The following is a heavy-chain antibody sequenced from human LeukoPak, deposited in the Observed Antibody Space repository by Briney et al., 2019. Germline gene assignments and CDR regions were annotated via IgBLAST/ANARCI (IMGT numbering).Heavy chain of an antibody. CDR3: ARATARPLDY. CDR2: INHSGST. J-gene: IGHJ4*02. V-gene: IGHV4-34*01. Sequence: PSETLSLTCAVYGGSFSGYYWSWIRQPPGKGLEWIGGINHSGSTNYNPSLKSRVTISVDTSKNQFSLKLSSVTAADTAVYYCARATARPLDYWGQGTLVTVSS. CDR1: GGSFSGYY. D-gene: IGHD2-21*02.